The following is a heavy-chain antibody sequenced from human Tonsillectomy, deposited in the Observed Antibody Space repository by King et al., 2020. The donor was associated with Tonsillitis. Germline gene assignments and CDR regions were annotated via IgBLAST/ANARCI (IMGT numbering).Heavy chain of an antibody. CDR3: ARDGSGCWSDYFDY. V-gene: IGHV4-59*11. D-gene: IGHD6-19*01. J-gene: IGHJ4*02. Sequence: VQLQESGPGLVKPSETLSLTCTVSGDSISSHYWSWIRQPPGKGLEWIGYIYYTGSTNYNPSLRSRVTISVHTSKNQFSLKLSSVTAADTAVYYCARDGSGCWSDYFDYWGQGTLVTVSS. CDR1: GDSISSHY. CDR2: IYYTGST.